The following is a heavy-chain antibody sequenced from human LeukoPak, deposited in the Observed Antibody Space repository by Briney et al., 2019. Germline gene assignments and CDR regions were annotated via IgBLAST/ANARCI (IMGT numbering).Heavy chain of an antibody. J-gene: IGHJ4*02. V-gene: IGHV3-49*04. Sequence: GSLRLSCAASGFTFSNAWMSWVRQAPGKGLEWVGFIRSKAYGGTTEYAASVKGRFTISRDDSKSIAYLQMNSLKTEDTAVYYCTRDLYYDFWSGLDYWGQGTLVTVSS. CDR2: IRSKAYGGTT. D-gene: IGHD3-3*01. CDR3: TRDLYYDFWSGLDY. CDR1: GFTFSNAW.